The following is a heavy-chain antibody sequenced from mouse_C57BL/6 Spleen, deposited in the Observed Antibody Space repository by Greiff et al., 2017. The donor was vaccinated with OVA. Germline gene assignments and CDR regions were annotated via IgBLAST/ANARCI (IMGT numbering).Heavy chain of an antibody. CDR3: GRGVGYDGFAY. CDR2: INPNNGGT. J-gene: IGHJ3*01. CDR1: GYTFTDYY. D-gene: IGHD2-2*01. V-gene: IGHV1-26*01. Sequence: VQLQQSGPELVKPGASVKISCKASGYTFTDYYMNWVKQSHGKSLEWIGDINPNNGGTSYNQKFKGKARLTVDKSTSTANMGLRSLTSEDSAVYYCGRGVGYDGFAYWGQGTLVTVSA.